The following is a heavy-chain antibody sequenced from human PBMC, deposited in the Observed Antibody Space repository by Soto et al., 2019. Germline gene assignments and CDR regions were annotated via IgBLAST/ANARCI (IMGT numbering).Heavy chain of an antibody. CDR2: INPSGGST. CDR3: ARDKYYDSLTGPLLYYYGMDV. J-gene: IGHJ6*02. CDR1: GYTFTSYY. Sequence: ASVKVSCKASGYTFTSYYMHWVRQAPGQGLEWMGIINPSGGSTSYAQKFQGRVTMTRDTSTSTVYMELSSLRSEDTAVYYCARDKYYDSLTGPLLYYYGMDVWGQGTTVTVSS. V-gene: IGHV1-46*01. D-gene: IGHD3-9*01.